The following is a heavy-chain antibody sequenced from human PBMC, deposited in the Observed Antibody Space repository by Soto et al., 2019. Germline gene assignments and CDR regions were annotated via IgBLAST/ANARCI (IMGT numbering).Heavy chain of an antibody. CDR2: INAGNGNT. D-gene: IGHD2-8*01. CDR1: VYNFTSYA. V-gene: IGHV1-3*01. Sequence: ASVKVSSKASVYNFTSYAIHWVRQAPGQRLEWMGRINAGNGNTKYSQKFQGRVTITRDTSASTAYMELSRLRSEDTAVYYCERDSKDIVLMVYAPDYGMDVWGQGSTVTV. CDR3: ERDSKDIVLMVYAPDYGMDV. J-gene: IGHJ6*02.